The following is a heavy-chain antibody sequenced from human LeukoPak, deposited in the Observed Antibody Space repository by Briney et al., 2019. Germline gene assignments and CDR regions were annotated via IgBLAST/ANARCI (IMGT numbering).Heavy chain of an antibody. V-gene: IGHV4-59*11. J-gene: IGHJ4*02. CDR2: NYNRGNT. CDR3: AREKASAGPHFEH. D-gene: IGHD6-13*01. Sequence: SETLSLTCFLSGDSISIHYWSCIPPPPGKGLECIGYNYNRGNTAYNPSLKSRVTISVDRSKNQFSLSLSSVTAADTAFYYCAREKASAGPHFEHWGRGILVTVSS. CDR1: GDSISIHY.